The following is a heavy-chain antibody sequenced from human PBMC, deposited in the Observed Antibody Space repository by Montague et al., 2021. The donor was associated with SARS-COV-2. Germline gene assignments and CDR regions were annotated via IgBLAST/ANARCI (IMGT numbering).Heavy chain of an antibody. CDR1: GFTFNTYG. CDR3: AKQRGTITTTFDY. Sequence: SLRLSCAASGFTFNTYGMSWVRQAPGQGLEWVSCIRGSGGTYYAGSVKGRFAISRDTSNNTLYLQMNSLRAEDTAIYYCAKQRGTITTTFDYWGQGSLVTVSS. J-gene: IGHJ4*02. CDR2: IRGSGGT. D-gene: IGHD1-1*01. V-gene: IGHV3-23*01.